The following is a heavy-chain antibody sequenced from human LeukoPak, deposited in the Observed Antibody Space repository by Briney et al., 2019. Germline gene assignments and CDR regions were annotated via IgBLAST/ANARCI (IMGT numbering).Heavy chain of an antibody. J-gene: IGHJ3*02. D-gene: IGHD6-6*01. V-gene: IGHV3-20*04. Sequence: GGSLRLSCAASGFTFDDYGMGWVRHGPGKGLEWVSGINWNGGSTGYADSVKGRFTISRDNAKKSLYLQMNSLRAEDTALYYCARSSVSAYAFDIWGQGTMVTVSS. CDR3: ARSSVSAYAFDI. CDR2: INWNGGST. CDR1: GFTFDDYG.